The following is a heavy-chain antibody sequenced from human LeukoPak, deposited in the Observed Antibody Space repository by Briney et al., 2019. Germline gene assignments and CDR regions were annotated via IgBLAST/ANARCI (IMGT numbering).Heavy chain of an antibody. D-gene: IGHD3-10*01. V-gene: IGHV3-7*01. CDR3: ARVTEGITMVRGVIGAFDI. CDR1: GFTFSSYW. CDR2: IKQDGSEK. J-gene: IGHJ3*02. Sequence: HPGGSLRLSCAASGFTFSSYWMSWVRQAPGKGLEWVANIKQDGSEKYYVDSVKGRFTISKDNAKNSLYLQMNSLRAEDTAVYYCARVTEGITMVRGVIGAFDIWGQGTMVTVSS.